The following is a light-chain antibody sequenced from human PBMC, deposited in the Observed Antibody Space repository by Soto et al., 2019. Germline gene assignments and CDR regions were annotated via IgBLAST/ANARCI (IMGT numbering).Light chain of an antibody. Sequence: QSALTQPPSASGSPGQSVTISCTGTSSDVGGYNYVSWYQQHPGKAPKLMIYEVSKRPSGVPDRFSGSKSGNTASLSVSGLQAEDEAEYYCQSYDSSLSGSKVFGGGTKLTVL. CDR1: SSDVGGYNY. CDR3: QSYDSSLSGSKV. V-gene: IGLV2-8*01. CDR2: EVS. J-gene: IGLJ3*02.